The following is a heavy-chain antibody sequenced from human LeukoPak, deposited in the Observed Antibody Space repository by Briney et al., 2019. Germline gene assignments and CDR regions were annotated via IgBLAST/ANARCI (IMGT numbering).Heavy chain of an antibody. D-gene: IGHD6-13*01. V-gene: IGHV4-59*01. J-gene: IGHJ6*03. CDR2: INYSGST. Sequence: ASETLSLTCTVSGGSIRSYYWSWIRQPPGKGLEWIGYINYSGSTNYNPSLKSRVTISVDTSKNQFSLKLSSVTAADTAVYYCARTTEAHSWRTRYYDYYMDVWGKGTTVTVSS. CDR3: ARTTEAHSWRTRYYDYYMDV. CDR1: GGSIRSYY.